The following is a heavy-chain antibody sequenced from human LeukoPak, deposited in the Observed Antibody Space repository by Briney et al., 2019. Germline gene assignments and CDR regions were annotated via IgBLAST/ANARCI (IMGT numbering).Heavy chain of an antibody. J-gene: IGHJ5*02. V-gene: IGHV4-39*01. Sequence: SETLSLTCTVSGGSISSSSYYWGWIRQPPGKGLERIGSIYYSGSTYYNPSLKSRVTISVDTSKNQFSLKLSSVTAADTAVYYCARPRDPGNWFDPWGQGTLVTVSS. CDR3: ARPRDPGNWFDP. CDR1: GGSISSSSYY. CDR2: IYYSGST.